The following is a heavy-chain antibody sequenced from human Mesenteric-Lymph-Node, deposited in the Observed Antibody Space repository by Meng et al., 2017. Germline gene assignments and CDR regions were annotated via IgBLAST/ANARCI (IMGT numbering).Heavy chain of an antibody. D-gene: IGHD3-10*01. V-gene: IGHV4-34*01. CDR1: GGSLSGYY. Sequence: QVQLNQWGAEVLKPSATLSLTCAVYGGSLSGYYLSWIRQPPGKGLEWMGEVYHNGVTKYSPSLRSRVVISIDTSKNQFSLNLRSVSAADTAMYYCARGGATPMIIKYWGPGTLVTVSS. CDR3: ARGGATPMIIKY. CDR2: VYHNGVT. J-gene: IGHJ4*02.